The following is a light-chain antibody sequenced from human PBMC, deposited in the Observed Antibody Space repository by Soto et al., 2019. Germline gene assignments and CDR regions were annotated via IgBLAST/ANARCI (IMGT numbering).Light chain of an antibody. V-gene: IGKV3-15*01. CDR3: QQYNNWPRT. CDR1: QSISSD. J-gene: IGKJ2*01. Sequence: ETVMTQSPATLSVSPGERATLSCRASQSISSDLAWYQHKPGQAPRLLIYGASTTATGIPVRFSGSGSGTEFTLNISSLQYEDFAVYYCQQYNNWPRTFGQGTKLEIK. CDR2: GAS.